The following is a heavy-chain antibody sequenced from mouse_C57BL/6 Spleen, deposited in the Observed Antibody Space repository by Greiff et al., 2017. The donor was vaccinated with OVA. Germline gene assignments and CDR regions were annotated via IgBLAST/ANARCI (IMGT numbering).Heavy chain of an antibody. CDR1: GFTFSSYA. J-gene: IGHJ2*01. CDR3: ARDGGLRRGGYFDY. Sequence: EVQGVESGGGLVKPGGSLKLSCAASGFTFSSYAMSWVRQTPEKRLEWVATISDGGSYTYYPDNVKGRFTISRDNAKNNLYLQMSHLKSEDTAMDYCARDGGLRRGGYFDYWGQGTTLTVSS. CDR2: ISDGGSYT. D-gene: IGHD2-2*01. V-gene: IGHV5-4*01.